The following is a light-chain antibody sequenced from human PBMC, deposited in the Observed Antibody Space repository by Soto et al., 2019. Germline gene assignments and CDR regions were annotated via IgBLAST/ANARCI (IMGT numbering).Light chain of an antibody. Sequence: DIQLTQSPSFLSASVGDRVTITCRASQGISSYLAWYQQKPGKAPKLLIYAASTLQSGVPSRFSRRGSGTVFTLTISSLQPEDFATYYCQQLNSYPITFGPGTKVDIK. CDR2: AAS. CDR1: QGISSY. V-gene: IGKV1-9*01. J-gene: IGKJ3*01. CDR3: QQLNSYPIT.